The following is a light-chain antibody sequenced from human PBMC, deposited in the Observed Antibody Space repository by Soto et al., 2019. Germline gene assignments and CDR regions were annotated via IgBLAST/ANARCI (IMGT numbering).Light chain of an antibody. CDR1: SSNIGAGYH. V-gene: IGLV1-40*01. CDR2: DNN. Sequence: QSVLTQPPSVSGAPGQRVTISCTGSSSNIGAGYHVHWYQHLPGTAPKLLIYDNNNRPSGVPDRFSGSKSGTSASLAITGHQAAVEASYRRLSYDSSSVIFGGVAQLTVL. J-gene: IGLJ2*01. CDR3: LSYDSSSVI.